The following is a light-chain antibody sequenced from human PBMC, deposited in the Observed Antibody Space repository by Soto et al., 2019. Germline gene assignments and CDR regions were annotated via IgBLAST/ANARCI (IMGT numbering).Light chain of an antibody. V-gene: IGKV1-33*01. CDR1: QDITSY. CDR2: DAS. CDR3: QHCDYLPI. Sequence: DIQMTQSPSSLSASVGDRVTITCQASQDITSYLNWYQHKPGKAPKLLIYDASILEAGVPPRFSGRGSRTDFPLTISSLQPEDVATYYCQHCDYLPIFGPGTTVDFK. J-gene: IGKJ3*01.